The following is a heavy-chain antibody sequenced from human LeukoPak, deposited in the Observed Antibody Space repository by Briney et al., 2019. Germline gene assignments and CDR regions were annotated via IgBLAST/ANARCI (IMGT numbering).Heavy chain of an antibody. CDR1: GFTFSSYA. Sequence: GGSLRLSCAASGFTFSSYAMHWVRQAPGKGLEWVAVISYDGSNKYYADSVKGRFTISRDNSKNTLYLQMNSLRSEDTAVYYCARLDLEDFDWLENWFDPWGQGTLVTVSS. D-gene: IGHD3-9*01. CDR3: ARLDLEDFDWLENWFDP. J-gene: IGHJ5*02. CDR2: ISYDGSNK. V-gene: IGHV3-30-3*01.